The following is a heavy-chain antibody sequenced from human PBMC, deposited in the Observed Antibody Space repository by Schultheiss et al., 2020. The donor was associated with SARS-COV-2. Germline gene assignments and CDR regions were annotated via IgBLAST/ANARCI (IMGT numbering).Heavy chain of an antibody. Sequence: GGSLRLSCAASGFTFSSYAMSWVRQAPGKGLEWVASIKGDGSEKYYVDSVKGRFTMSRDNAKNLVYLQMNGLRVEDTALYHCLSGFDSGYWGQGTPVTVSS. V-gene: IGHV3-7*03. CDR3: LSGFDSGY. CDR2: IKGDGSEK. D-gene: IGHD5-12*01. CDR1: GFTFSSYA. J-gene: IGHJ4*02.